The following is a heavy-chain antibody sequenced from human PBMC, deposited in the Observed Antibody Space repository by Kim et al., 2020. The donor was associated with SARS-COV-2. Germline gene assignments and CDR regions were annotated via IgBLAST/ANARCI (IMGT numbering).Heavy chain of an antibody. Sequence: GGSLRLSCAASGFTFNKHSMNWVRQAPGKGLEWVSAISSDSTSIYYLDSVKGRFTISRDNAKNSLYLQMNSLRAEDTATYYCARVEVATISGHNYNSLDVWGQGTTVTVS. V-gene: IGHV3-21*06. CDR3: ARVEVATISGHNYNSLDV. J-gene: IGHJ6*02. D-gene: IGHD5-12*01. CDR2: ISSDSTSI. CDR1: GFTFNKHS.